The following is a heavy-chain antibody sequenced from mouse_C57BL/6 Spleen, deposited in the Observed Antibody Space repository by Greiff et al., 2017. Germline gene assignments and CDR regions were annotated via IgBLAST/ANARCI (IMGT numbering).Heavy chain of an antibody. J-gene: IGHJ4*01. D-gene: IGHD1-1*01. Sequence: QVQLQQPGTELVKPGASVKLSCKASGYTFTSYWMHWVKQRPGQGLEWIGNINPSNGGTNYNEKFKGKATLTVDKSSSTAYMQLSSLTCEDSAVYYCTRRLLRFYAMDYWGQGTSVTVSS. V-gene: IGHV1-53*01. CDR3: TRRLLRFYAMDY. CDR1: GYTFTSYW. CDR2: INPSNGGT.